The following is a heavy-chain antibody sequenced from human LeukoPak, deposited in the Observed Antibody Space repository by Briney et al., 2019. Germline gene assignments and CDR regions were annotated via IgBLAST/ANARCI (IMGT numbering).Heavy chain of an antibody. CDR3: ARKDYYGSGSNHYFDY. V-gene: IGHV4-59*08. CDR1: GGSISSYY. Sequence: PSETLSLTCTVSGGSISSYYWSWIRQPPGKGLECIGYIYYSGSTNYNPSLKSRVTISVDTSKNQFSLKLSSVTAADTAVYYCARKDYYGSGSNHYFDYWGQGILVTVSS. J-gene: IGHJ4*02. CDR2: IYYSGST. D-gene: IGHD3-10*01.